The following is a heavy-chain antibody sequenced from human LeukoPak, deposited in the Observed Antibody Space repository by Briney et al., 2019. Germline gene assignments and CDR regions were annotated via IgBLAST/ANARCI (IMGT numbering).Heavy chain of an antibody. J-gene: IGHJ3*02. V-gene: IGHV4-39*01. CDR2: ISYSGNT. CDR1: GGSIVSSDYH. D-gene: IGHD2-15*01. CDR3: ARHCCSAPSKRVFDI. Sequence: SETLSLTCTVSGGSIVSSDYHWGWVRQPPGKGLEWIGTISYSGNTDYNPSLRSRVTISVDTSNNQFSLRLGSVTAADTAVYHCARHCCSAPSKRVFDIWGQGTMVTVSS.